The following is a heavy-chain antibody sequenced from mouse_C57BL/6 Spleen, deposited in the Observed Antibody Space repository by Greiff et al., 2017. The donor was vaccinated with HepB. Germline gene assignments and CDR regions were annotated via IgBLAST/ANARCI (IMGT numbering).Heavy chain of an antibody. J-gene: IGHJ4*01. CDR3: ARVNSRDYDQYAMDY. CDR2: ISYDGSN. Sequence: VQLKESGPGLVKPSQSLSLTCSVTGYSITSGYYWNWIRQFPGNKLEWMGYISYDGSNNYNPSRKNRISITRDTSKNQFFLKLNSVTTEDTATYYCARVNSRDYDQYAMDYWGQGTSVTVSS. V-gene: IGHV3-6*01. CDR1: GYSITSGYY. D-gene: IGHD2-4*01.